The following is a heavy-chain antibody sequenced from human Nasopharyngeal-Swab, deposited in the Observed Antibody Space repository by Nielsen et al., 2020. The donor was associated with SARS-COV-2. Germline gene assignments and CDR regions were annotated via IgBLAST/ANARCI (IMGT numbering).Heavy chain of an antibody. CDR1: GGSVSSGSYY. J-gene: IGHJ6*02. CDR2: IYYSGST. V-gene: IGHV4-61*01. Sequence: SETLSLTCTVSGGSVSSGSYYWSWIRQPPGKGLEWIGYIYYSGSTNYNPSLKSRVTISVDTSKNQFSLKLSSVTAADTAVYYCATEGYDRRYYYCGTDVRGQGTTVTVSS. CDR3: ATEGYDRRYYYCGTDV. D-gene: IGHD3-22*01.